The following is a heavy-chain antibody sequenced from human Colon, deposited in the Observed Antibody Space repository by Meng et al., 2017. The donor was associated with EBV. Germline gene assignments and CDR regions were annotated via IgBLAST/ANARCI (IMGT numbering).Heavy chain of an antibody. Sequence: REGAGGGLGTPSRPPVPCSGSSGGTFSSSLWWNWVRQPPGKGLEWIGEFYHTWRTKYNPALKIRLTISVDKSKNQFYLNLTSVTAADKAVYYCARVWESLTSFFDSWGQGTLVTVSS. D-gene: IGHD1-26*01. CDR2: FYHTWRT. CDR1: GGTFSSSLW. CDR3: ARVWESLTSFFDS. V-gene: IGHV4-4*02. J-gene: IGHJ4*02.